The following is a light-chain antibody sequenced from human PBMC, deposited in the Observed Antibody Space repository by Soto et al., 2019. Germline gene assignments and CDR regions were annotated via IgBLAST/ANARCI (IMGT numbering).Light chain of an antibody. V-gene: IGLV1-40*01. CDR1: ISNIGAGYD. J-gene: IGLJ2*01. CDR3: QSFDSSLSGSL. CDR2: VNT. Sequence: QSVLTQPPSVSGAPGQRVTISCTGSISNIGAGYDVHWYQHLPGAAPKLLIYVNTNRPSGVPDRFSGSKSGTSASLAITGLQAEDEADYYCQSFDSSLSGSLFGGGTKVTVL.